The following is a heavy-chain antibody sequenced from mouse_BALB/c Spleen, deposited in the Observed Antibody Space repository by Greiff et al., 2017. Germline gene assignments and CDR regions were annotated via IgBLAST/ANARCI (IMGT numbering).Heavy chain of an antibody. CDR1: GFNIKDTY. V-gene: IGHV14-3*02. CDR2: IDPANGNT. D-gene: IGHD4-1*01. Sequence: VQLQQSGAELVKPGASVKLSCTASGFNIKDTYMHWVKQRPEQGLEWIGRIDPANGNTKYDPKVQGKATITADTSSNTAYLQLSSLTSEDTAVYYGAHNWDVVPWFAYWGQGTLVTVSA. J-gene: IGHJ3*01. CDR3: AHNWDVVPWFAY.